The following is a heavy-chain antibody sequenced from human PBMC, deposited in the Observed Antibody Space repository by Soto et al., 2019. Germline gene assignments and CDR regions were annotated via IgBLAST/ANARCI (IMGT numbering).Heavy chain of an antibody. J-gene: IGHJ6*02. CDR1: GGSISSGGYY. CDR3: ARLGMVYATGYYYGMDV. CDR2: IYYSGST. Sequence: QVQLQESGPGLVKPSQTLSLTCTVSGGSISSGGYYWSWIRQHPGKGLEWIGYIYYSGSTYYNPSLKSRVTISVDTSKNQFSLKLSSVTAADTAVYYCARLGMVYATGYYYGMDVWGQGTKVTVSS. V-gene: IGHV4-31*03. D-gene: IGHD2-8*01.